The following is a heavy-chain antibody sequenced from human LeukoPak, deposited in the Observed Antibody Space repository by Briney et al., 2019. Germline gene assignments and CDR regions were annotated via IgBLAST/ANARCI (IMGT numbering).Heavy chain of an antibody. CDR2: INYSGRT. CDR1: GDSISSSSYY. J-gene: IGHJ4*02. D-gene: IGHD2-21*02. CDR3: ARNPSLHIVVVTAIDY. V-gene: IGHV4-39*01. Sequence: TSETLSLTCTVSGDSISSSSYYWGWIRQPPGKGQEWIGNINYSGRTYYNPSLKSRVTISVDTSKNQFSLKLSSVTAADTAVYYCARNPSLHIVVVTAIDYWGQGTLVTVSS.